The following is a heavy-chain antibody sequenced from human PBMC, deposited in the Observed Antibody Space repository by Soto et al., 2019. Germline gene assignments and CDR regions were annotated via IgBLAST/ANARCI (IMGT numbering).Heavy chain of an antibody. CDR1: GFTVSSNY. D-gene: IGHD4-17*01. CDR3: CGPSTVTINWFFDL. J-gene: IGHJ2*01. V-gene: IGHV3-66*01. CDR2: IYGGGRT. Sequence: EVQLVESGGGLVQPGGSLSLSCAASGFTVSSNYTSWVRQAPGKGLEWVSIIYGGGRTNYADSVKGRFTVSRDNYKNTLYLQMNSLRAEDTAMYYCCGPSTVTINWFFDLWGRGTLVTVSS.